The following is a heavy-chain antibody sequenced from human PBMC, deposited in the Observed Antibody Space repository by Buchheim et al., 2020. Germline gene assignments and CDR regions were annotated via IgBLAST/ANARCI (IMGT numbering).Heavy chain of an antibody. CDR3: ARSHIVVVPAASYYFDY. J-gene: IGHJ4*02. CDR2: LSSSGSTI. Sequence: EVQLVESGGGLVQPGGSLRLSCAASGFTFSSYEMNWVRQAPGKGLEWVSYLSSSGSTIYYADSVKGRFTISRDNAKNSLSLQMNSLRAEDTAVYYCARSHIVVVPAASYYFDYWGQGTL. CDR1: GFTFSSYE. V-gene: IGHV3-48*03. D-gene: IGHD2-2*01.